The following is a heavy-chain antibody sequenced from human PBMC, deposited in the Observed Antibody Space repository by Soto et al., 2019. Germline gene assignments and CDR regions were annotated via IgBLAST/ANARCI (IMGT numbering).Heavy chain of an antibody. CDR2: ISAYNGNT. V-gene: IGHV1-18*01. CDR1: GYTFTSYG. J-gene: IGHJ4*02. D-gene: IGHD3-10*01. Sequence: ASVKVSCKASGYTFTSYGISWVLQAPGQGLEWMGWISAYNGNTNYAQKLQGRVTMTTDTSTSTAYMELRSLRSDDTAVYYCARVRLMFRGVQAYYFDYWGQGTLVTVSS. CDR3: ARVRLMFRGVQAYYFDY.